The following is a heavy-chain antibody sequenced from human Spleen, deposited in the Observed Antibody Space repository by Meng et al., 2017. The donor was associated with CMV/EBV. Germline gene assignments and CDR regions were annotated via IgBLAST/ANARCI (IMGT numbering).Heavy chain of an antibody. CDR3: ARDVGTNWFDL. CDR2: IIPVFGTA. CDR1: GGTLNSYA. V-gene: IGHV1-69*05. Sequence: SRKTSGGTLNSYAISLVRQAPRQGLEWMGGIIPVFGTANYPQKFQGRVTIATDESTTTAYMELTSLRSEDTAIYFCARDVGTNWFDLWGQGTLVTVSS. D-gene: IGHD6-13*01. J-gene: IGHJ5*02.